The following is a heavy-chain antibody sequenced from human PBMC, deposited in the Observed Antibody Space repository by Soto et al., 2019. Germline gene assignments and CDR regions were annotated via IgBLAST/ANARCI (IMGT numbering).Heavy chain of an antibody. CDR2: IFPGDSVT. CDR3: ARPFYGDYRDAFDI. V-gene: IGHV5-51*01. Sequence: GESLKISCKGSGYSFTSYWIGWVRQMPGKGLEWMWIIFPGDSVTRYSPSFQGQVTISADKSISTAYLQWSSLKASDTAMYYCARPFYGDYRDAFDIWGQGTMVTVSS. CDR1: GYSFTSYW. D-gene: IGHD4-17*01. J-gene: IGHJ3*02.